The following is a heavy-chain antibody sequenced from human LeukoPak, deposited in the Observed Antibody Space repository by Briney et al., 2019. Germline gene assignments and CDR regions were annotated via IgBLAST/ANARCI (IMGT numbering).Heavy chain of an antibody. J-gene: IGHJ5*01. V-gene: IGHV3-23*01. CDR2: ITSSGEAT. Sequence: GGSLRLXCDASGFTFSSYAMSWVRQGTTRGLEWVSSITSSGEATYYADSVKGRFTISRDNSRYTLYLQMNSLRAEDTAVYYCAKDRPNYYHSNGHYYRRDGDSWGQGALVTVST. CDR1: GFTFSSYA. CDR3: AKDRPNYYHSNGHYYRRDGDS. D-gene: IGHD3-22*01.